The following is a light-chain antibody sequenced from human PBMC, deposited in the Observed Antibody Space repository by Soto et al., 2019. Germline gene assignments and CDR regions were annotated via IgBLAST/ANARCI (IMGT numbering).Light chain of an antibody. CDR3: QQYNSYSWT. CDR2: DAS. Sequence: DIQMTQSPSTLSASVGDRVTITCRASQSISSWLAWYQQKPGKAPKLLIYDASSLESGVPSRFSGSGSGTEFTLTISSLQPDDFATDYGQQYNSYSWTFGQGPKVEIK. J-gene: IGKJ1*01. CDR1: QSISSW. V-gene: IGKV1-5*01.